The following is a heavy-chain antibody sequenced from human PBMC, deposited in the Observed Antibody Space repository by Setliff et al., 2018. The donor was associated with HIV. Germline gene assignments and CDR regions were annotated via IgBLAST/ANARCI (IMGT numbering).Heavy chain of an antibody. J-gene: IGHJ3*01. Sequence: PSETLSLTCTISGVYISNYHWGWIRQPPGRGLEWIGSIHTTGSPKNNPSLQSRVSISIDMAKSLFSLELSSVTGADTAVYYCAKISPRGYSDITTGRLTDPFDVWGPGTMVTVSS. CDR3: AKISPRGYSDITTGRLTDPFDV. CDR1: GVYISNYH. V-gene: IGHV4-4*08. D-gene: IGHD3-9*01. CDR2: IHTTGSP.